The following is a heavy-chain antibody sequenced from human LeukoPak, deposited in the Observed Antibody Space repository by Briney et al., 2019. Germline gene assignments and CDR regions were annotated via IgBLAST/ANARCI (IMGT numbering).Heavy chain of an antibody. Sequence: GASVKVSCKSSGGTFSSYAISWVRQAPGQGLAWMGRIIPILGIAIYAQKFQGRVTMTEDTSTDTAYMELSSLRSEDTAVYYCATGSPSSGAFDFWGQGTMVTVSS. D-gene: IGHD2-2*01. J-gene: IGHJ3*01. CDR2: IIPILGIA. CDR3: ATGSPSSGAFDF. CDR1: GGTFSSYA. V-gene: IGHV1-69*04.